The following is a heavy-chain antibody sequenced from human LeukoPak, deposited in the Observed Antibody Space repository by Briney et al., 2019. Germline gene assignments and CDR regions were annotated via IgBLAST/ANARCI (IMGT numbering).Heavy chain of an antibody. CDR3: ARSPGYYDSSGYIAY. D-gene: IGHD3-22*01. J-gene: IGHJ4*02. V-gene: IGHV1-18*01. CDR1: GGTFSSYA. Sequence: ASVKVSCKASGGTFSSYAIIWVRQAAGQEGEGMGWISAYNSKTNYAQKLQGRVTMTTDTSTRTAYMELRSLRSDDTAVYYCARSPGYYDSSGYIAYWGQGTLVTVSS. CDR2: ISAYNSKT.